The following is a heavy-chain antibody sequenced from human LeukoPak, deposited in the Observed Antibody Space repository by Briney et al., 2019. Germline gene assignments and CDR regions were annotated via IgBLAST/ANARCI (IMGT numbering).Heavy chain of an antibody. CDR2: IRSKAYGGTT. Sequence: PGGSLRLSCTASGFTFGDYAMSWVRQAPGKGLEWVGFIRSKAYGGTTEYAASVKGRFTISRDDSKSIAYLQMNSLKTEDTAEYYCTGRNYDILTGYPYWGQGTLVTVSS. J-gene: IGHJ4*02. D-gene: IGHD3-9*01. V-gene: IGHV3-49*04. CDR3: TGRNYDILTGYPY. CDR1: GFTFGDYA.